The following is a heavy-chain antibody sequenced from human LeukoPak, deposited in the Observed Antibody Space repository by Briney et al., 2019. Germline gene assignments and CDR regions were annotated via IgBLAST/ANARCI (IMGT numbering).Heavy chain of an antibody. CDR1: GDSISSRKW. CDR3: ARGMWFDTLFSTFDV. CDR2: IFHTGST. V-gene: IGHV4-4*02. Sequence: NPSETLSLTCSVSGDSISSRKWWTWVRQTPEQGLEWIGEIFHTGSTNYNPSVESRVTISIDKSKNQFSLMLKSVTAAGTALYYCARGMWFDTLFSTFDVWGQGTMVSVSS. J-gene: IGHJ3*01. D-gene: IGHD3-10*01.